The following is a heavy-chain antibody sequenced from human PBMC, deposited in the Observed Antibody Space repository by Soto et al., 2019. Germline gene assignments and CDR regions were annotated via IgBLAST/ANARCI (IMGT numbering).Heavy chain of an antibody. D-gene: IGHD1-26*01. V-gene: IGHV4-59*01. Sequence: SETLSLTCTISGGSISVYYWSWVRQPPGHELEWIGYIYASGSPYYNPSLRSRVTISADTSKNQISLKLTSPTAADTAVFYCARGVGSSPPRYWGRGTLVTVSS. CDR2: IYASGSP. J-gene: IGHJ4*02. CDR1: GGSISVYY. CDR3: ARGVGSSPPRY.